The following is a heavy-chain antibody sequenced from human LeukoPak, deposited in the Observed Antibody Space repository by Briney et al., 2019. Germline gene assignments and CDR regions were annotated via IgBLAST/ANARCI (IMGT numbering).Heavy chain of an antibody. Sequence: SETLSLTCVVYGGSFNGYYWTWIRQPPGKGLEWIGEINHSGSTDYNPSLKSRVTISVDTSKNQFSLKLNSVTAADTAVYYCARGQLRLSNWGQGSLVIVSS. CDR2: INHSGST. V-gene: IGHV4-34*01. J-gene: IGHJ4*02. D-gene: IGHD6-25*01. CDR1: GGSFNGYY. CDR3: ARGQLRLSN.